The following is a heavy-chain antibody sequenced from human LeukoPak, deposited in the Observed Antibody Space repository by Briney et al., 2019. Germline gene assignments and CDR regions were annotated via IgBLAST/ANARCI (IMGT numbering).Heavy chain of an antibody. J-gene: IGHJ4*02. D-gene: IGHD6-13*01. Sequence: SETLSLTCTVSGGSISSGTYYWIWIRQPPGKGLEWIGYIFYSGTTYYNPSLKSRVTMSLDTSRSQFSLRLKSLTAADTDVYFCARQIIRGQYLVHFDYWSQGILVTVSS. CDR2: IFYSGTT. V-gene: IGHV4-61*01. CDR1: GGSISSGTYY. CDR3: ARQIIRGQYLVHFDY.